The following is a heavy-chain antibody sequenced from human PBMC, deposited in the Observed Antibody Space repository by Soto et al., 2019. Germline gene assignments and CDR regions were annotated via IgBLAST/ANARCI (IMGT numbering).Heavy chain of an antibody. CDR2: IKEDGSAK. Sequence: EVQLVESGGGLVQPGGSLRVSCAASGFTFTSYWMSWVRQAPGKGLEWVANIKEDGSAKYYLDSVKGRFTISRDNAKNSLDLQMNSLRADDTAVYYCAREDFDRFDYWGQGNLVTVSS. J-gene: IGHJ4*02. V-gene: IGHV3-7*01. CDR3: AREDFDRFDY. CDR1: GFTFTSYW.